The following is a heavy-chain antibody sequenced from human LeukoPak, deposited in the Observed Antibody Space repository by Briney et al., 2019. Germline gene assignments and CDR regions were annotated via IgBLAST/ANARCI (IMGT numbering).Heavy chain of an antibody. Sequence: PGGSLRLSCAASGFTVSNNYMSWVRQAPGKGLEWVAVISYDGSNKYYADSVKGRFTISRDNSKNTLYLQMNSLRAEDTAVYYCARDPLRGYGDYFYYFDYWGQGTLVTVSS. J-gene: IGHJ4*02. CDR3: ARDPLRGYGDYFYYFDY. V-gene: IGHV3-30-3*01. CDR2: ISYDGSNK. CDR1: GFTVSNNY. D-gene: IGHD4-17*01.